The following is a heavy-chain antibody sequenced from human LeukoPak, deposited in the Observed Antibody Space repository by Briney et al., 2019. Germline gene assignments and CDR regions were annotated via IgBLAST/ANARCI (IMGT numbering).Heavy chain of an antibody. CDR3: AILTGSPNHLKLDDN. V-gene: IGHV3-30*02. CDR2: IRYGGSNK. CDR1: GFTFSSYG. J-gene: IGHJ4*02. Sequence: GGSLRLSCAASGFTFSSYGMHWVRQAPGKGLEWVAFIRYGGSNKYYADSVKGRFTISRDNSKNTLYLQMNSLRAEDTAVYYCAILTGSPNHLKLDDNWGQGTLVTVSS. D-gene: IGHD3-9*01.